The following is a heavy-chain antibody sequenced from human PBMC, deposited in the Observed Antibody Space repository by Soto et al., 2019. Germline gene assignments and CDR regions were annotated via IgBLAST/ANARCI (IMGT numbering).Heavy chain of an antibody. Sequence: QVQLVESGGGVVQPGRSLRLSCAASGFTFSSYGMHWVRQAPGKGLEWVAVIWYDGSNKYYADSVKGRFTISRDNSKNTLYLQMSSLRAEETAVYYCARDRGYYYGSGSYYTYYYYGMDVWGQGTTVTVSS. J-gene: IGHJ6*02. CDR2: IWYDGSNK. CDR3: ARDRGYYYGSGSYYTYYYYGMDV. CDR1: GFTFSSYG. V-gene: IGHV3-33*01. D-gene: IGHD3-10*01.